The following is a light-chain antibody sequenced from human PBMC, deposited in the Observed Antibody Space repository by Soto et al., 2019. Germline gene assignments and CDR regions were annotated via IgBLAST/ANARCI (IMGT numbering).Light chain of an antibody. J-gene: IGLJ2*01. V-gene: IGLV1-40*01. CDR3: QSYDRSLSVV. CDR2: GNN. Sequence: QSVLTQPPSVSGAPGQRVTISCTGGSSNIGAGYDVHWYQQLPETAPKLLIYGNNIRPSGVPDRFSGSKPGTSASLAITGLLAEDEADYYCQSYDRSLSVVFGGGTKLTVL. CDR1: SSNIGAGYD.